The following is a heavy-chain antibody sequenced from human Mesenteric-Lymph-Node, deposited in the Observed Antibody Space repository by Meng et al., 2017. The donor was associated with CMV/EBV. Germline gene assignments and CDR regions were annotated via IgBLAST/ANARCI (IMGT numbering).Heavy chain of an antibody. Sequence: TGAVSGGYSRRSNWWGWGRQPPEKGQEWIGEIYHSRSINYNPSLKSRVTISADKPKNQFSLKVSPVTAADTAVYYCARGGTGWSVDYWGQGTLVTVSS. V-gene: IGHV4-4*02. CDR2: IYHSRSI. J-gene: IGHJ4*02. CDR1: GGYSRRSNW. CDR3: ARGGTGWSVDY. D-gene: IGHD6-19*01.